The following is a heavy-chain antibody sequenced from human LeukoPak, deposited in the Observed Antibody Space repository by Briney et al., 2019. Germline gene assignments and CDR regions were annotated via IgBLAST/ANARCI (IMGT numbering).Heavy chain of an antibody. D-gene: IGHD3-22*01. CDR1: GFTFRDYY. Sequence: GGSLRLSCAASGFTFRDYYMSWIRQAPGKGLEWVSYISSSGSTIYYADSVKGRFTISRDNAKNSLYLQMNSLRAEDTAVYYCARDRYYDSSGYFGYWGQGTLVTVSS. V-gene: IGHV3-11*01. J-gene: IGHJ4*02. CDR2: ISSSGSTI. CDR3: ARDRYYDSSGYFGY.